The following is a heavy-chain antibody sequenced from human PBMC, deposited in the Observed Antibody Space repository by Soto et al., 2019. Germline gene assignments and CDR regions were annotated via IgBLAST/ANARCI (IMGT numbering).Heavy chain of an antibody. CDR3: ARHIPIDGSGTYYNILWFDP. CDR2: IYNSGST. J-gene: IGHJ5*02. Sequence: SETLSLTCTVSGGSISSSSYYWGWIRQPPGKGLEWIGSIYNSGSTYYNPSLKSRVTISVDTSKNQFSLKLSSVTAADTAVYYCARHIPIDGSGTYYNILWFDPWGQGTLVTVSS. D-gene: IGHD3-10*01. CDR1: GGSISSSSYY. V-gene: IGHV4-39*01.